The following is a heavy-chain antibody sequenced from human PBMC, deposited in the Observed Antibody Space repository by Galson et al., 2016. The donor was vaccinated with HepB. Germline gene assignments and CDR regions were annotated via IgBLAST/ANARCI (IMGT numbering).Heavy chain of an antibody. V-gene: IGHV3-30-3*01. CDR3: ARDHYQNSYGYAAFDI. J-gene: IGHJ3*02. CDR2: ISYDGTYK. Sequence: SLRLSCAASGFSFSSYAMHWVRQAPGKGLEWVAVISYDGTYKYYADSVKGRFTISRDDPENTLYLQMNSLRTEDTALYHCARDHYQNSYGYAAFDIWGQGTMVSVSS. D-gene: IGHD5-18*01. CDR1: GFSFSSYA.